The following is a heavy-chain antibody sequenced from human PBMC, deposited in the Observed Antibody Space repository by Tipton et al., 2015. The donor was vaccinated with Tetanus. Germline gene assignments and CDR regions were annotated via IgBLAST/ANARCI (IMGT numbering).Heavy chain of an antibody. J-gene: IGHJ2*01. CDR2: IDPRDSKA. CDR3: ARRRSAILSGSYHWYFDI. CDR1: GYNFSHHS. Sequence: QLVQSGADVKKPGQSLKISCQGSGYNFSHHSIAWVRQMSGKGLEWVGIIDPRDSKARYGPSFQGQVIISADKSISTAHLRWSSLEASDTAIYYCARRRSAILSGSYHWYFDIWGRGTLVIVPS. D-gene: IGHD3-9*01. V-gene: IGHV5-51*01.